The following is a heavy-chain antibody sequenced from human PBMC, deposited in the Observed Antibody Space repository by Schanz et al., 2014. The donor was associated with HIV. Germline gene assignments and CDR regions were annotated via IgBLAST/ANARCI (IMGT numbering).Heavy chain of an antibody. Sequence: QLQVVESGGGVVQPGRSLRLSCAASGFTFSSYGIHWVRQAPGKGLEWVALIWYDGSKKYYEDSVRGRFTIFRDNSKNTLYLQMDSLRAEDTALYYCARSYDILTGYYSSPFDYWGQGTLVTVSS. CDR2: IWYDGSKK. CDR1: GFTFSSYG. J-gene: IGHJ4*02. D-gene: IGHD3-9*01. CDR3: ARSYDILTGYYSSPFDY. V-gene: IGHV3-33*01.